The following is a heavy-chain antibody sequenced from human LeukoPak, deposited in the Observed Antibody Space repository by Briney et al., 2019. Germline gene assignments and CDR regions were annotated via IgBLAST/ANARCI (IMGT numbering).Heavy chain of an antibody. Sequence: GGSLRLSCVASGFTVSSNDMTWVRLAPGKGLERVSVIYHSGETYYADSVKGRFTISRDNSNTVYLQMNSLRVEDTAVYFCARGLHDLWRGHMGYWGQGTLVTVSS. D-gene: IGHD3-3*01. CDR1: GFTVSSND. J-gene: IGHJ4*02. CDR3: ARGLHDLWRGHMGY. V-gene: IGHV3-53*01. CDR2: IYHSGET.